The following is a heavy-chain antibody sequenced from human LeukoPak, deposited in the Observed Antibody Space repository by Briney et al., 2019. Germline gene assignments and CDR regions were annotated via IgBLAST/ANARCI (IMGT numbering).Heavy chain of an antibody. CDR1: GLTFTNAW. Sequence: GGSLRLSCATSGLTFTNAWMSWFRQAPGKGLEWVSAIGGSGVNTYYADSAKGRFTISRDNSKSTLYLQMNNLRGEDTAVYYCAKDRMVTTGLGALDIWGPGTMVTVSS. J-gene: IGHJ3*02. CDR2: IGGSGVNT. CDR3: AKDRMVTTGLGALDI. V-gene: IGHV3-23*01. D-gene: IGHD4-17*01.